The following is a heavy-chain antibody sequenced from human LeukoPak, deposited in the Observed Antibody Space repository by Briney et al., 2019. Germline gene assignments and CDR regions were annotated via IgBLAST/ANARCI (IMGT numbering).Heavy chain of an antibody. D-gene: IGHD1-26*01. V-gene: IGHV4-39*07. CDR1: GASITSSAYS. J-gene: IGHJ4*02. CDR2: FYYSGST. Sequence: PSETLSLTCTVSGASITSSAYSWGWIRQPPGKGLEWIGSFYYSGSTYYNPSLKSRITISADTSKNQFSLNVSSVTAADTAVYYCARDIRGTRPLDYWGQGTLVTVSS. CDR3: ARDIRGTRPLDY.